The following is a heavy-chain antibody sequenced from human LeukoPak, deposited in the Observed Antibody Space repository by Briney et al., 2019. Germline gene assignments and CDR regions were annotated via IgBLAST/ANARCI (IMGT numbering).Heavy chain of an antibody. CDR3: ARVSDGYDPYFDY. V-gene: IGHV1-2*04. CDR1: GYTFTGYY. J-gene: IGHJ4*02. Sequence: ASVKVSCKASGYTFTGYYMHWARQAPGQGLEWMGWINPSSGGTNYAQKFQGWVTMTRDTSISTAYMELSRLRSDDTAVYYCARVSDGYDPYFDYWGQGTLVTVSS. CDR2: INPSSGGT. D-gene: IGHD5-24*01.